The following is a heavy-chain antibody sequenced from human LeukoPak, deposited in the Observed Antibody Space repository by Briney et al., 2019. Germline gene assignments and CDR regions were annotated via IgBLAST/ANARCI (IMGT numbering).Heavy chain of an antibody. Sequence: GGSLRLSCAPSGFTFSSYAMHWVRQAPGKGLEWLAVISYDGTNKYYADSVKGRFTISRDNSKNTLYLQMNSLRDEDTAVYYCARDQGSLPVWFYYYMDVWGSGTTVTVSS. V-gene: IGHV3-30*01. CDR2: ISYDGTNK. CDR3: ARDQGSLPVWFYYYMDV. J-gene: IGHJ6*03. D-gene: IGHD3-16*01. CDR1: GFTFSSYA.